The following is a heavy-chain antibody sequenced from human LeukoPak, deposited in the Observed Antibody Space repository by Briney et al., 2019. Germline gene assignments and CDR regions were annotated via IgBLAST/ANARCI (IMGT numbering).Heavy chain of an antibody. CDR3: ARHAVEAASRWFDP. CDR2: IYYSGST. D-gene: IGHD1-1*01. Sequence: SETLSLTCTVSGDSMSSSHYCWGWIRQPPGKGLEWIGSIYYSGSTYYNPSLKRRVTMSVDTSKKQFSLKLSSVTAADTAVYYCARHAVEAASRWFDPWGQGTLVTVSS. J-gene: IGHJ5*02. CDR1: GDSMSSSHYC. V-gene: IGHV4-39*01.